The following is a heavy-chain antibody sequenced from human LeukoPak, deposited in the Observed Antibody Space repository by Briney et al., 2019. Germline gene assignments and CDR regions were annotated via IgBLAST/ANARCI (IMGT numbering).Heavy chain of an antibody. V-gene: IGHV3-23*01. CDR2: ISGSGGST. J-gene: IGHJ4*02. Sequence: GGSLRLSCAASGFTFSSYAMSWVRQAPGKGLEWVSGISGSGGSTYYADSVKGRFTISRDNSKNTLYLQMNSPRAEDTAVYYCAILPGYSSSWYEVDYWGQGTLVTVSS. CDR1: GFTFSSYA. D-gene: IGHD6-13*01. CDR3: AILPGYSSSWYEVDY.